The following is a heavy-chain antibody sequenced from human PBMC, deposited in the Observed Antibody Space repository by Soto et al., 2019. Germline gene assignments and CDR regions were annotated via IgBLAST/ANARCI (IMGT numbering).Heavy chain of an antibody. V-gene: IGHV1-69*08. CDR3: ARDNGQLVQEDNYFDY. Sequence: QVQLVQSGAEVKKPGSSVKVSCKASGGTFSSYTISWVRQAPGQGLEWMGRIIPILGIANYAQKFQGRVTITADKSTSTAYMELSSLRSEDTAVYYCARDNGQLVQEDNYFDYWGQGTLVTVSS. CDR2: IIPILGIA. J-gene: IGHJ4*02. D-gene: IGHD6-13*01. CDR1: GGTFSSYT.